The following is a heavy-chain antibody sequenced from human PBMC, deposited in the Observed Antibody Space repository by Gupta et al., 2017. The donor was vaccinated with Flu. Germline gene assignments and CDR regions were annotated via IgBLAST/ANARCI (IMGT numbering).Heavy chain of an antibody. CDR1: GFSFGSYD. CDR3: AKIRADEYFDS. CDR2: NSNSGGRT. Sequence: EVQLLESGGGLAQPGGSLRLSCAASGFSFGSYDMSWVRQAPGEGLEWVSVNSNSGGRTEYADAVKGRFTVSRDNSKNTLYLQINSLRADDAAVYFCAKIRADEYFDSWGQGVQVTVSS. D-gene: IGHD2/OR15-2a*01. J-gene: IGHJ4*02. V-gene: IGHV3-23*01.